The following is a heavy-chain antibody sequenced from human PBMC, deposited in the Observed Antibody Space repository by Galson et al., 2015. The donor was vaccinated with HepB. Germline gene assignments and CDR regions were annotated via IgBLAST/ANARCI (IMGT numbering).Heavy chain of an antibody. CDR3: ATLSYYGSGSGYYGMDV. V-gene: IGHV4-59*01. Sequence: SETLSLTCTVSGGSISSYYWSWIRQPPGKGLEWIGYIYYSGSTNYNPSLKSRVTISVDTSKNQFSLKLSSVTAADTAVYYCATLSYYGSGSGYYGMDVWGQGTTVTVSS. CDR2: IYYSGST. J-gene: IGHJ6*02. CDR1: GGSISSYY. D-gene: IGHD3-10*01.